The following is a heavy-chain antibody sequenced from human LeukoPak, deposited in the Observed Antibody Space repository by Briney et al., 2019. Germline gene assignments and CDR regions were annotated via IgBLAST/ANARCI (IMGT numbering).Heavy chain of an antibody. Sequence: SVKVSCKASGGTFSSYAISWVRQAPGQGLEWMGGIIPIFGTANYAQKFQGRVTITADKSTRTAYMELSSLRSEDTAVYYCARDENPYYYYGMDVWGQGTTVTVSS. CDR2: IIPIFGTA. CDR1: GGTFSSYA. V-gene: IGHV1-69*06. CDR3: ARDENPYYYYGMDV. J-gene: IGHJ6*02.